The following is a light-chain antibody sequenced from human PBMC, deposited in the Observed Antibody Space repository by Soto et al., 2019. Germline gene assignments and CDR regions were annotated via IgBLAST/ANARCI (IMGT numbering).Light chain of an antibody. CDR1: IRDVGAYNL. CDR3: TSYTSISTLHVV. Sequence: QSALTQPASVSGSPGQSITISCAGTIRDVGAYNLVSWYQQYPGRAPQLILYEVRNRPSGISFRFSGFKSGNTASLTISGLQAEDEADYYCTSYTSISTLHVVFGGGTKLTVL. J-gene: IGLJ2*01. CDR2: EVR. V-gene: IGLV2-14*01.